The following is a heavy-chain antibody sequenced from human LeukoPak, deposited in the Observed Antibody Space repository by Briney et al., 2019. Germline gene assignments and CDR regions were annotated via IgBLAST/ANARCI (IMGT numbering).Heavy chain of an antibody. CDR2: IYYSGST. CDR3: ARALDYLGPIGMGV. J-gene: IGHJ6*02. CDR1: GGSISSYY. V-gene: IGHV4-59*01. D-gene: IGHD3-16*01. Sequence: PSETLSLTCTVSGGSISSYYWSWIRQPPGKGLEWIGYIYYSGSTNYNPSLKSRVTISVDTSKNQFSLKLSSVTAADTAVYYCARALDYLGPIGMGVWGQGTTVTVSS.